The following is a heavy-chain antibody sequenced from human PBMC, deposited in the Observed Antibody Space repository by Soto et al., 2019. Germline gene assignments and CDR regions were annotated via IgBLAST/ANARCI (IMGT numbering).Heavy chain of an antibody. Sequence: LRLSCAASGFTFSSYSMNWVRQAPGKGLEWVSSISSSSSYIYYADSVKGRFTISRDNAKNSLYLQMNSLRAEDTAVYYCARDSVGATFGLDYWGQGTLVTVSS. CDR2: ISSSSSYI. J-gene: IGHJ4*02. D-gene: IGHD1-26*01. V-gene: IGHV3-21*01. CDR1: GFTFSSYS. CDR3: ARDSVGATFGLDY.